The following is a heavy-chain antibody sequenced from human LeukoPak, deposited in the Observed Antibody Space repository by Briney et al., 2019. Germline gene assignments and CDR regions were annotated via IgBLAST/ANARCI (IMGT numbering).Heavy chain of an antibody. CDR3: ARWRYGDALDYYYLDV. V-gene: IGHV5-51*01. J-gene: IGHJ6*03. D-gene: IGHD4-17*01. CDR1: GYSFTSYW. Sequence: ESLKISCKGSGYSFTSYWIGWVRQMPGKGLEWMGIIYPGDSDTRYSPSFQGQVTISADKFISTAYLQWSSLKASDTAMYYCARWRYGDALDYYYLDVWGKGTTVTVSS. CDR2: IYPGDSDT.